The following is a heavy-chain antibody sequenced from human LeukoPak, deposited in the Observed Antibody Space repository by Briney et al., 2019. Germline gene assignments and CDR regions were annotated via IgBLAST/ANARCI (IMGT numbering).Heavy chain of an antibody. V-gene: IGHV1-8*03. D-gene: IGHD2-15*01. Sequence: VASVKVSCKASGYTFTTLDINWVRQATGQGLEWMGWINPNSGNTGYAQKFQGRVTITRDTSITTAYMELSSLRSEDTAVYYCARGGIAPFWGQGTLVTVSS. J-gene: IGHJ4*02. CDR3: ARGGIAPF. CDR1: GYTFTTLD. CDR2: INPNSGNT.